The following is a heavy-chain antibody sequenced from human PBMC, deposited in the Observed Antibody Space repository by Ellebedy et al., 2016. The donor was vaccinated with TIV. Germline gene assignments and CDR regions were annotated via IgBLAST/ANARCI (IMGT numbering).Heavy chain of an antibody. CDR2: IYYSGNT. V-gene: IGHV4-39*07. CDR3: ARCISLRGWTFEY. J-gene: IGHJ4*02. Sequence: MPSETLSLTCTISRGSISHSDYYWAWIRQPPGTGLEWIGTIYYSGNTWYNPSLKSRLTISVDTSKNEFSLKLTSVTAADTAVYYCARCISLRGWTFEYWGQGSLVTVSS. CDR1: RGSISHSDYY. D-gene: IGHD2-21*01.